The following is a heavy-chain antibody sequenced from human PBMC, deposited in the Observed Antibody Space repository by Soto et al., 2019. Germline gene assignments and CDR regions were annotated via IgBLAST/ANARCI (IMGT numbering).Heavy chain of an antibody. V-gene: IGHV3-23*01. Sequence: EVRLLQSGGGLVRPGSSLTLSCVASGFTFNTYGMTWVRQAPGKGLEWVSFVTGKGGRSYYADSVKGRFTISRDSSKDTLYLQMNSLRVDDTAVYYRAKDQQPEGPTFFLSPVSTPDGMDVWGQGTTVTVSS. CDR1: GFTFNTYG. J-gene: IGHJ6*02. CDR2: VTGKGGRS. CDR3: AKDQQPEGPTFFLSPVSTPDGMDV. D-gene: IGHD2-15*01.